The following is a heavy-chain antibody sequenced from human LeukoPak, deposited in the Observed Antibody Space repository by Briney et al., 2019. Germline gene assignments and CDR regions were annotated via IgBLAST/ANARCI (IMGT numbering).Heavy chain of an antibody. J-gene: IGHJ4*02. D-gene: IGHD3-16*02. V-gene: IGHV1-69*13. CDR2: IIPIFGTA. CDR3: ARSGGYDYVWGSYRLTFDY. CDR1: GGTFSSCA. Sequence: SVKVSCKASGGTFSSCAISWVRQAPGQGLEWMGGIIPIFGTANYAQKFQGRVTITADESTSTAYMELSSLRSEDTAVYYCARSGGYDYVWGSYRLTFDYWGQGTLVTVSS.